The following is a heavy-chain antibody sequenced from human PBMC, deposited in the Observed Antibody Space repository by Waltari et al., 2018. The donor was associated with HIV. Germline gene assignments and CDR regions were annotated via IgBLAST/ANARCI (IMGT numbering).Heavy chain of an antibody. D-gene: IGHD3-10*01. CDR3: ARMDYGSGTPPLDIYVMDV. CDR2: VHQSGRA. Sequence: QLLLQESGPGLVKPSETLSLTCSVSGYSIGHGYYWGWIRQPPGEGLEWIATVHQSGRAYDRPSLKSGVSISMDMSRNQFSLKMNSVTAADTAVYYCARMDYGSGTPPLDIYVMDVWGQGTTVTVSS. J-gene: IGHJ6*02. V-gene: IGHV4-38-2*01. CDR1: GYSIGHGYY.